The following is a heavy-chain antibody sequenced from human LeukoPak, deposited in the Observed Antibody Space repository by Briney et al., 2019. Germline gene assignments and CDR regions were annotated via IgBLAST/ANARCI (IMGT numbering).Heavy chain of an antibody. Sequence: GGSLRPSCAASGFTFSSYAMSWVRQAPGKGLEWVSSISGSGDNTYYAESVKGRFTISRDNSKNTLFLQMNSLRAEDTAVFYCAKRSAYTTGWFFDFWGQGTLVTVSS. CDR1: GFTFSSYA. D-gene: IGHD6-19*01. CDR3: AKRSAYTTGWFFDF. CDR2: ISGSGDNT. J-gene: IGHJ4*02. V-gene: IGHV3-23*01.